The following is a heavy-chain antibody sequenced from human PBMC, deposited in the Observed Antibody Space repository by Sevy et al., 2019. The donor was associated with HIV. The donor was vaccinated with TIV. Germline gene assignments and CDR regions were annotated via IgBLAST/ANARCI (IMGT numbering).Heavy chain of an antibody. V-gene: IGHV3-21*06. Sequence: GGSLRLSCAASGFTFINYNMNWVRQAPGKGLEWVSCISGRSNYIYYAESVKGRFIISRDNAKDTLFLQMNSLRADDTAAYYCARGPPDGSYDYFDSWGQGTLVTVSS. CDR2: ISGRSNYI. J-gene: IGHJ4*02. CDR1: GFTFINYN. CDR3: ARGPPDGSYDYFDS. D-gene: IGHD1-26*01.